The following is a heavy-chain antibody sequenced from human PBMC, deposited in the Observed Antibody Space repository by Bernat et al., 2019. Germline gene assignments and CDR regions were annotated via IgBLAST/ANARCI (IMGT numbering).Heavy chain of an antibody. Sequence: QVQLVESGGGVVQPGRSLRLSCAASGFTFSSYGMHWVRQAPGKGLEWVAVIWYDGSNKYYADSVKGRFTISRDNSKNTLYLQMNSLRAEDTAVYYCARDRYYNGSRNSSMNNWFDPWGQGTLVTVSS. CDR1: GFTFSSYG. CDR3: ARDRYYNGSRNSSMNNWFDP. CDR2: IWYDGSNK. D-gene: IGHD3-22*01. V-gene: IGHV3-33*01. J-gene: IGHJ5*02.